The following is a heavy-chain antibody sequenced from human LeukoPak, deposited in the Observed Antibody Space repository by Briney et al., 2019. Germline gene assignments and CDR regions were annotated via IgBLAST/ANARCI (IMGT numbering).Heavy chain of an antibody. V-gene: IGHV1-69*06. J-gene: IGHJ5*02. CDR1: GGTFSSYA. CDR3: ARGDIVVVPAATAGWFDP. Sequence: GASVKVSCKASGGTFSSYAISWVRQDPGQGLEWMGGIIPIFGTANYAQKFQGRVTITADKSTSTAYMELSSLRSEDTAVYYCARGDIVVVPAATAGWFDPWGQGTLVTVSS. D-gene: IGHD2-2*01. CDR2: IIPIFGTA.